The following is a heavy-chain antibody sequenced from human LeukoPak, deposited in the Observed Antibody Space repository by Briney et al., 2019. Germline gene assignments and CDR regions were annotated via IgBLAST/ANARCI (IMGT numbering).Heavy chain of an antibody. CDR2: ISFDGRNK. CDR1: GFTFSIYV. J-gene: IGHJ4*02. D-gene: IGHD4-17*01. V-gene: IGHV3-30*18. CDR3: VKDGHSVTIFDY. Sequence: GGSLRLSCAASGFTFSIYVMSWVRQAPGKGLEWVAVISFDGRNKYFGDSVKGRFSISRDNSKNTLSLQMNSLRPEDTAVYYCVKDGHSVTIFDYWGRGTLVTVSS.